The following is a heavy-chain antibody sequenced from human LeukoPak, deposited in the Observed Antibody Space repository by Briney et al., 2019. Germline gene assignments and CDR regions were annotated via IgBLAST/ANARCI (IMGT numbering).Heavy chain of an antibody. CDR2: FYTNGNA. Sequence: SETLSLTCTVSGYSISSGYYWSWIRQPAGKGLEWIGRFYTNGNANYNPSLKSRVTMSVDTSKNQFSLKVTSVTAADTAMYFCARDLYSNYYDYWGQGILVTVSS. CDR3: ARDLYSNYYDY. CDR1: GYSISSGYY. D-gene: IGHD4-11*01. J-gene: IGHJ4*02. V-gene: IGHV4-4*07.